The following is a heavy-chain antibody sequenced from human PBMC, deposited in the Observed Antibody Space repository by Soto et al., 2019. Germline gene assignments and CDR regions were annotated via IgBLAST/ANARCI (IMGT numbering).Heavy chain of an antibody. CDR3: AHRLASPYYYDSRSSSFDY. V-gene: IGHV2-5*02. CDR2: IYWDDDK. Sequence: QITLKESGPTLVKPTQTLTLTCTVSGFSLITTGVAVGWIRQPPGKALEWLTLIYWDDDKRYSPSLKSRLTITKDTSKNQVVLKMTNMDPVATATYYVAHRLASPYYYDSRSSSFDYWGKGTLVTVSS. J-gene: IGHJ4*02. D-gene: IGHD3-22*01. CDR1: GFSLITTGVA.